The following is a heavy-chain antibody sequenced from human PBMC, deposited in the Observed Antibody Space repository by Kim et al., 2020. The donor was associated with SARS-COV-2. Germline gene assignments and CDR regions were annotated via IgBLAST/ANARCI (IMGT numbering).Heavy chain of an antibody. Sequence: GGSLRLSCAASGFTFSSYDMHWVRQATGKGLEWVSAIGTAGDTYYPGSVKGRFTISRENAKNSLYLQMNSLRAGDTAVYYCARDNRGTHAFDIWGQGTMVTVSS. V-gene: IGHV3-13*01. CDR2: IGTAGDT. D-gene: IGHD3-10*01. J-gene: IGHJ3*02. CDR3: ARDNRGTHAFDI. CDR1: GFTFSSYD.